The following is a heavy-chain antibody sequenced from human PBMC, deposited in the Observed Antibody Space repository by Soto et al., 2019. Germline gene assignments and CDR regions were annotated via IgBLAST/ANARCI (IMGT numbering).Heavy chain of an antibody. D-gene: IGHD6-19*01. J-gene: IGHJ4*02. CDR1: GFTFSSYA. CDR3: AKDFEEYDSSGWYYFDY. Sequence: GGSLRLSCAASGFTFSSYAMSWVRQAPGKGLEWVSAISGSGGSTYYADSVKGRFTISRDNSKNTLYLQMNSLRAEDTAVYYCAKDFEEYDSSGWYYFDYWGQGTLVTVSS. V-gene: IGHV3-23*01. CDR2: ISGSGGST.